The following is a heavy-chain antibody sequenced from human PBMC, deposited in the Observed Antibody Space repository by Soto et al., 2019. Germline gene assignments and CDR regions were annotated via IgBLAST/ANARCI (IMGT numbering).Heavy chain of an antibody. CDR1: GGSISSSNW. J-gene: IGHJ6*02. Sequence: SETLSLTCGGSGGSISSSNWWSWVRQPPGKGLEWIGESYHSGSTKYNPSLKSRVTISVDKSKNQFSLKLSSVTAADTAVYYCARVSGSYYYGMDVWGQGTTVT. CDR3: ARVSGSYYYGMDV. V-gene: IGHV4-4*02. CDR2: SYHSGST.